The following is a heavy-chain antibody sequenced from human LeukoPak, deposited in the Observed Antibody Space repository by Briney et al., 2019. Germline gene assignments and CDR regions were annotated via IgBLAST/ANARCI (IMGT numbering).Heavy chain of an antibody. D-gene: IGHD4-17*01. CDR1: GFTFSSYS. J-gene: IGHJ4*02. Sequence: PGGPLRLSCAAPGFTFSSYSMNWVRQAPGKGLEWVSYISSSSSTIYYADSVKGRFTISRDNAKNSLYLRMNSLRAEDTAVYYCARVNYGVHTGDDYWGQGTLVTVSS. V-gene: IGHV3-48*01. CDR2: ISSSSSTI. CDR3: ARVNYGVHTGDDY.